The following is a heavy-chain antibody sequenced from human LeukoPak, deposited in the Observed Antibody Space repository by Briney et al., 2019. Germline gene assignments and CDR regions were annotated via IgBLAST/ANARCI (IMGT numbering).Heavy chain of an antibody. Sequence: SVKVSCKASGGTFSSYAISWVRQAPGQGLEWMGGIIPIFGTANYAQKFQGRVTITADESTSTAYMELSSLRSEDTAVYYCARVVAVAGNNWFDPWGQGTLVTVSS. CDR1: GGTFSSYA. CDR2: IIPIFGTA. V-gene: IGHV1-69*13. D-gene: IGHD6-19*01. CDR3: ARVVAVAGNNWFDP. J-gene: IGHJ5*02.